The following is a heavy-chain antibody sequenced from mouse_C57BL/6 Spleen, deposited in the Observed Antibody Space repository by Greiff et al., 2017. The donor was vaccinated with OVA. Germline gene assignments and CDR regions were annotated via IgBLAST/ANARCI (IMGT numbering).Heavy chain of an antibody. CDR3: ARWTVVASRKYYFDY. D-gene: IGHD1-1*01. Sequence: QVQLQQSGAELVKPGASVKISCKASGYAFSSYWMNWVKQRPGKGLEWIGQIYPGDGDTNYNGKFKGKATLTADKSSSTAYMQLSSLTSEDSAVYFCARWTVVASRKYYFDYWGQGTTLTVSS. V-gene: IGHV1-80*01. CDR2: IYPGDGDT. J-gene: IGHJ2*01. CDR1: GYAFSSYW.